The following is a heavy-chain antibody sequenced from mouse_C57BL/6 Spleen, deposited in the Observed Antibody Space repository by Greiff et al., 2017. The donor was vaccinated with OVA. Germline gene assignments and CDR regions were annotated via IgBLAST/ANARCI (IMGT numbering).Heavy chain of an antibody. V-gene: IGHV1-9*01. CDR2: ILPGSGST. Sequence: VQLQESGAELMKPGASVKLSCKATGYTFTGYWIEWVKQRPGHGLEWIGEILPGSGSTNYNEKFKGKATFTADTSSNTAYMQLSSLTTADSAIYYCARERVYYDYDEGAAMDYWGQGTSVTVSS. D-gene: IGHD2-4*01. J-gene: IGHJ4*01. CDR1: GYTFTGYW. CDR3: ARERVYYDYDEGAAMDY.